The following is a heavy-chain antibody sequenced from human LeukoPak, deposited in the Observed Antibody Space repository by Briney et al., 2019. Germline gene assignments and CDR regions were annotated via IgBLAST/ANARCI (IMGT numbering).Heavy chain of an antibody. CDR3: ARGGGDSSGWSLFDY. CDR1: GGSISSGGYS. J-gene: IGHJ4*02. CDR2: IYYSGST. Sequence: PSETLSLTCAVSGGSISSGGYSWSWIRQPPGKGLEWIGYIYYSGSTNYNPSLKSRVTISVDTSKNQFSLKLSSVTTADTAVYYCARGGGDSSGWSLFDYWGQGTLVTVSS. D-gene: IGHD6-19*01. V-gene: IGHV4-61*08.